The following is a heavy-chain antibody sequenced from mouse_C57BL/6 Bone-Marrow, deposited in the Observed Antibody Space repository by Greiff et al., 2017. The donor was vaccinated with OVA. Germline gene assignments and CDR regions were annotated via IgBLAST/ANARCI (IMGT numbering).Heavy chain of an antibody. CDR2: IYPGSGST. CDR3: ARKALHYYGSSYDCYFDV. J-gene: IGHJ1*03. D-gene: IGHD1-1*01. V-gene: IGHV1-55*01. CDR1: GYTFTSYW. Sequence: QVQLQQPGAELVKPGASVKMSCKASGYTFTSYWITWVKQRPGQGLEWIGDIYPGSGSTNYNEKFKSKATLTVDTSSSTAYMQLSSLTSEDSAVYYYARKALHYYGSSYDCYFDVWGTGTTVTVSS.